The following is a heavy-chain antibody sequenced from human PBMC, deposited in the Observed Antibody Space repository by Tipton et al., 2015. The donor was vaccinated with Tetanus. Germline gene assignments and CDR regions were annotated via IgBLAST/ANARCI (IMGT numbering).Heavy chain of an antibody. Sequence: SLRLSCVASGFTFSNYCMTWVRQAPGKGLEWVANIKQDGSALYYVDSVRGRFTVSRDNSENTLYLQMNSLRVEDTAIYYCAKAKTWINLWFGDAWGPGTRVTVSS. CDR1: GFTFSNYC. CDR3: AKAKTWINLWFGDA. D-gene: IGHD3-10*01. CDR2: IKQDGSAL. J-gene: IGHJ5*02. V-gene: IGHV3-7*03.